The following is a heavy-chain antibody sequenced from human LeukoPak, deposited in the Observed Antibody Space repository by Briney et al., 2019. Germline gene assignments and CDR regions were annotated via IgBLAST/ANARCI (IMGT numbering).Heavy chain of an antibody. CDR3: TRLGSGSYFY. J-gene: IGHJ4*02. CDR2: ISSSSSTI. CDR1: GFTFSSYS. V-gene: IGHV3-48*01. Sequence: GGSLRLSCAASGFTFSSYSMNWVRQAPGKGLEWVSYISSSSSTIYYADSVKGRFTISRDNAKNSLYLQMNSLKTEDTAVYYCTRLGSGSYFYWGQGTLVTVSS. D-gene: IGHD3-10*01.